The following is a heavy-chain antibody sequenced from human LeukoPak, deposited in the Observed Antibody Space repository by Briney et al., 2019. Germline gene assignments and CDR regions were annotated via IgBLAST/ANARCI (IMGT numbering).Heavy chain of an antibody. V-gene: IGHV1-69*05. J-gene: IGHJ5*02. CDR1: GGTFSSYA. CDR2: IIPIFGTA. D-gene: IGHD6-13*01. Sequence: GASVKVSCKASGGTFSSYAISWVRQAPGQGLEWMGGIIPIFGTANYAQKFQGRVTITTDESTSTAYMELSSLRSEDTAVYYCAVAEPGIAAAVSNDNWFDPWGQGTLVTVSS. CDR3: AVAEPGIAAAVSNDNWFDP.